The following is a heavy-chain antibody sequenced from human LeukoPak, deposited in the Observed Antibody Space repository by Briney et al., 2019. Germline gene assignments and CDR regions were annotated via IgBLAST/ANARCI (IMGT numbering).Heavy chain of an antibody. J-gene: IGHJ6*02. D-gene: IGHD2-15*01. V-gene: IGHV1-69*05. CDR1: GGTFSSYA. Sequence: GASVKVSCKASGGTFSSYAISWVRQAPGQGLEWMGGIIPIFGTANYAQEFQGRATMTTDTSTSTAYMELGSLSSDDTAVYYCGRGPKAGGPHHDMDVWGRGTTVTVSS. CDR3: GRGPKAGGPHHDMDV. CDR2: IIPIFGTA.